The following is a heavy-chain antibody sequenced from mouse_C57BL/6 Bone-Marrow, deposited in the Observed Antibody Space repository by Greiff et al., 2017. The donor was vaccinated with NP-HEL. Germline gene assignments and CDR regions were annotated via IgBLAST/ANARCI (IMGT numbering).Heavy chain of an antibody. CDR1: GFTFSDYG. CDR2: ISSGSSTI. CDR3: ARWDYYGSPFAY. D-gene: IGHD1-1*01. Sequence: EVKLMESGGGLVKPGGSLKLSCAASGFTFSDYGMHWVRQAPEKGLEWVAYISSGSSTIYYADTVKGRFTISRDNAKNTLLLQMTSLRSEDTAMYYCARWDYYGSPFAYWGQGTLVTVSA. J-gene: IGHJ3*01. V-gene: IGHV5-17*01.